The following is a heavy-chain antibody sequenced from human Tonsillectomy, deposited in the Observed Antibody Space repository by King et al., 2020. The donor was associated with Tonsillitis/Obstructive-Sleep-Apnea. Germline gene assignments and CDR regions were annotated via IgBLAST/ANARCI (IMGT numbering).Heavy chain of an antibody. D-gene: IGHD3-3*01. CDR3: ASNQTDFLELLSPTSGYMEV. V-gene: IGHV4-34*01. Sequence: VQLQQWGAGLLKPSETLSLTCAVYGGSFSGYFWSWIRQPPGKGLEWIGEINHSGSTNYNPSLKSRVTISVDTSKNQFSLKLSSMTAADTAVYYCASNQTDFLELLSPTSGYMEVWGKGTTVTVSS. J-gene: IGHJ6*03. CDR2: INHSGST. CDR1: GGSFSGYF.